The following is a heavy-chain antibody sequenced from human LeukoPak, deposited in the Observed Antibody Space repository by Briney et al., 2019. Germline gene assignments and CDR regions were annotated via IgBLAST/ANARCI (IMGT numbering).Heavy chain of an antibody. CDR3: ARYLSSSWYNWFDP. CDR1: GYTFTGYY. D-gene: IGHD6-13*01. CDR2: INPNSGGT. Sequence: ASVKVSCKASGYTFTGYYMHWVRQAPGQGLEWMGWINPNSGGTNYAQKFQGRVTMTRDTSIGTAYMELSRLRSDDTAVYYCARYLSSSWYNWFDPWGQGTLVTVSS. V-gene: IGHV1-2*02. J-gene: IGHJ5*02.